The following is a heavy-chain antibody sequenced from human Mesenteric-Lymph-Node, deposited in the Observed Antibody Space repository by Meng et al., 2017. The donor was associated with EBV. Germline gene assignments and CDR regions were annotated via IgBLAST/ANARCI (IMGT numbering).Heavy chain of an antibody. Sequence: QVQLVESGGGLVKPGGSXXXXCAASGFTFSDYYMSWIRQAPGKGLEWVSYISSSGNTIYYADSVKGRFTISRDNAKNSLFLQMNSLRAEDTAVYYCARVPMVVAATLDYWGQGTLVTVSS. CDR1: GFTFSDYY. CDR2: ISSSGNTI. J-gene: IGHJ4*02. V-gene: IGHV3-11*01. D-gene: IGHD2-15*01. CDR3: ARVPMVVAATLDY.